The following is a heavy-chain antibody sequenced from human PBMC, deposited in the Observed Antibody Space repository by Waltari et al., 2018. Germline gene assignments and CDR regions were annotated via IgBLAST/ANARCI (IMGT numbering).Heavy chain of an antibody. CDR2: MEPISGNT. D-gene: IGHD4-17*01. V-gene: IGHV1-8*03. Sequence: QVQLVQSGAEVKKPGASVKVSCKASGYTFTSNDINRVRQATGQGREWRGWMEPISGNTGYAKKFQGRVTITRNTSIGTAYMELSSLRSEDTAVYYCARGTAYGDYPDYWGQGTLVTVSS. J-gene: IGHJ4*02. CDR3: ARGTAYGDYPDY. CDR1: GYTFTSND.